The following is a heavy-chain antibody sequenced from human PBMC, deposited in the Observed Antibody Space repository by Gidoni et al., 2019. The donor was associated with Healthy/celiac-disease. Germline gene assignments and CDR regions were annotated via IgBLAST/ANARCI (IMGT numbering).Heavy chain of an antibody. CDR2: IIPIFGTA. V-gene: IGHV1-69*01. CDR3: ARDHPGTAMANVYYYYYMDV. D-gene: IGHD5-18*01. J-gene: IGHJ6*03. CDR1: GGTFSSYA. Sequence: QVQLVQSGAEVKKPGSSVKVSCKASGGTFSSYAISWVRQAPGQGLEWMGGIIPIFGTANYAQKFQGRVTITADESTSTAYMELSSLRSEDTAVYYCARDHPGTAMANVYYYYYMDVWGKGTTVTVSS.